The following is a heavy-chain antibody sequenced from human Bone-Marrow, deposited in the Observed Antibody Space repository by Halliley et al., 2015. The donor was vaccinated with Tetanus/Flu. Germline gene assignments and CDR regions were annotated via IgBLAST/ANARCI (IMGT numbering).Heavy chain of an antibody. CDR2: ISYDGSNR. D-gene: IGHD3-22*01. CDR1: GFTFSTYG. CDR3: AKDRNPIPHCYDSCGHFYGSYYFDS. V-gene: IGHV3-30*18. J-gene: IGHJ4*02. Sequence: CAASGFTFSTYGMHWVRQAPGKGLEWVAFISYDGSNRYYADSVKGRFTISRDNSKNTLFVPMNSLRAEDTAVYYCAKDRNPIPHCYDSCGHFYGSYYFDSWGQGTLVTVSS.